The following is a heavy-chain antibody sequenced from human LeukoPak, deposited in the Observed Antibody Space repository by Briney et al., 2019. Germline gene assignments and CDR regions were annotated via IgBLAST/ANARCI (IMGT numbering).Heavy chain of an antibody. D-gene: IGHD7-27*01. CDR2: LNTYDSST. V-gene: IGHV3-74*03. J-gene: IGHJ4*02. Sequence: GGSLRLSCAASGFTFSESWMHWFRQAPGEGLEWVSRLNTYDSSTTYADSVKGRFTISSDNAKNTLYLQMNSLRIEDTAVYYCARDLGSRNWGQGTLVTVSS. CDR3: ARDLGSRN. CDR1: GFTFSESW.